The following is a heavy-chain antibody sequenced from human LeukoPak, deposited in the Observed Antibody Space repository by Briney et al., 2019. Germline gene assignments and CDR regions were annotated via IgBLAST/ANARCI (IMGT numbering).Heavy chain of an antibody. D-gene: IGHD1-26*01. CDR3: AKWGGGSYYPGYYGMDV. CDR1: GFTFSSYS. Sequence: GGSLRLSCAASGFTFSSYSMNWVRQAPGKGLEWVSSISSSSSYIYYADSVKGRFTISRDNAKNSLYLQMNSLRAEDTAVYYCAKWGGGSYYPGYYGMDVWGQGTTVTVSS. V-gene: IGHV3-21*01. J-gene: IGHJ6*02. CDR2: ISSSSSYI.